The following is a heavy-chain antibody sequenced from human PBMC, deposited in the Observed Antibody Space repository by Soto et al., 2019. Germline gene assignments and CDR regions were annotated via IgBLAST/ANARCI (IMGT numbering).Heavy chain of an antibody. V-gene: IGHV1-46*01. J-gene: IGHJ6*02. CDR2: INPSGGST. Sequence: QVQLVQSGAEVKKPGASVKVSCEPSGYTFTTYYMHWVRRAPGQGLEWMGMINPSGGSTSYAQKFQGRVTMNRDTSTRTIYMELSSLRRDDTASYYCARRAYNYANMDVWGQGTTVTVSS. CDR1: GYTFTTYY. D-gene: IGHD5-18*01. CDR3: ARRAYNYANMDV.